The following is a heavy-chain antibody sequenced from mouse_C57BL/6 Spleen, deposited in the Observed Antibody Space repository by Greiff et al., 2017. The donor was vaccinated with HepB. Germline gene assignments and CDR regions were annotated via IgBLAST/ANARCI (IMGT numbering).Heavy chain of an antibody. J-gene: IGHJ4*01. CDR2: IDPSDSYT. CDR1: GYTFTSYW. Sequence: QVQLQQPGAELVRPGTSVKLSCKASGYTFTSYWMHWVKQRPGQGLEWIGVIDPSDSYTNYNQKFKGKATLTVDTSSSTAYMQLSSLTSEDSAVYYCAGDVNSFYAMDDWGQGTSVTVSS. D-gene: IGHD2-1*01. V-gene: IGHV1-59*01. CDR3: AGDVNSFYAMDD.